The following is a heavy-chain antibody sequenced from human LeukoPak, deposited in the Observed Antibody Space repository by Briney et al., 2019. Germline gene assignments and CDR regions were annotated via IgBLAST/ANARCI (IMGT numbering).Heavy chain of an antibody. CDR2: MNPDRGNT. CDR1: RYTFTSYE. V-gene: IGHV1-8*01. Sequence: ASVKDSSKDSRYTFTSYEINWVRQAPGQGLEWMGWMNPDRGNTGYAQKFQGRVIMTRNTSISTAYMELSSLRSEDTAVYYCARGRNPAPDSSGYYYVFYYYYMDVWGKGTTVTISS. J-gene: IGHJ6*03. CDR3: ARGRNPAPDSSGYYYVFYYYYMDV. D-gene: IGHD3-22*01.